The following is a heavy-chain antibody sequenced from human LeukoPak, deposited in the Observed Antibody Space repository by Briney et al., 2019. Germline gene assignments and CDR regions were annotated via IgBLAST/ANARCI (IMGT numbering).Heavy chain of an antibody. J-gene: IGHJ6*02. V-gene: IGHV4-59*12. CDR1: DGSINSYY. CDR2: IYYNGNT. CDR3: ARGYSSGWYYYGMEV. Sequence: SETLSLTCSVSDGSINSYYWNWIRRPPGKGLEWIGYIYYNGNTNYSPSLKSRVTMSVDKSKNQFSLKLSSVTAADTAVYYCARGYSSGWYYYGMEVWGQGTTVTVSS. D-gene: IGHD6-19*01.